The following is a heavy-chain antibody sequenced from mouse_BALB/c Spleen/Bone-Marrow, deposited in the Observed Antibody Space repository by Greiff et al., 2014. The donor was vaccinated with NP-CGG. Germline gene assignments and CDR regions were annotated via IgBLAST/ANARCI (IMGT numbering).Heavy chain of an antibody. CDR2: IWAGGST. D-gene: IGHD2-4*01. CDR3: ARSGLRRPAMDY. CDR1: GVSFNSYG. J-gene: IGHJ4*01. V-gene: IGHV2-9*02. Sequence: QVQLQQSGPGLVAPSQNLSITCTVSGVSFNSYGVHWVRQPPGKGLEWLGVIWAGGSTNYNSALMSRLSISKDNSKSQVFLKMNSLQIDDTAMYYCARSGLRRPAMDYWGQGTSVTVSS.